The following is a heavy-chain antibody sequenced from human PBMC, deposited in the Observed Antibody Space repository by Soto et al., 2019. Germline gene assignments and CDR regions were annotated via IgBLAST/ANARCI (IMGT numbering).Heavy chain of an antibody. CDR2: IIPIFGTA. V-gene: IGHV1-69*13. D-gene: IGHD6-19*01. CDR3: ARVAVAGTGSDY. J-gene: IGHJ4*02. CDR1: GGTFSSYA. Sequence: SVKVSCKASGGTFSSYAISWVRQAPGQGLEWMGGIIPIFGTANYAQKFQGRVTITADESTSTAYMELSSLRSEDTAVYYCARVAVAGTGSDYWGQGTLVTVSS.